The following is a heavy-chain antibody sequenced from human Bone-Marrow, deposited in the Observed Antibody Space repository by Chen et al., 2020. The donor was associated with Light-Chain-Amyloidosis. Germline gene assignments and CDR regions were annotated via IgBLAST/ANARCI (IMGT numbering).Heavy chain of an antibody. V-gene: IGHV4-4*02. CDR2: IYLGVST. CDR1: GGSITVSNW. CDR3: ASEADY. Sequence: QVQLQESGPGLVKPSGTLSLTCAVSGGSITVSNWCTWVRQPPGKGLEWIGEIYLGVSTNYTQSLESRVTMSIDRSRSQFSLRLNSVTAADTAVYYCASEADYWGPGTLVTVSS. J-gene: IGHJ4*02.